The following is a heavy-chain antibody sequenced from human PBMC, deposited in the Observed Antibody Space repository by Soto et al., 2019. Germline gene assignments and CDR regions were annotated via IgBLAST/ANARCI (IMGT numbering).Heavy chain of an antibody. CDR2: FDPEDGET. CDR3: ATVQQLVSFSGGYYGMDV. CDR1: GYTLTELS. J-gene: IGHJ6*02. Sequence: GASVKVSCKVSGYTLTELSMHWVRQAPGKGLEWMGGFDPEDGETIYAQKFQGRVAMTEDTSTDTAYMELSSLRSEDTAVYYCATVQQLVSFSGGYYGMDVWGQGTTVTVSS. V-gene: IGHV1-24*01. D-gene: IGHD6-6*01.